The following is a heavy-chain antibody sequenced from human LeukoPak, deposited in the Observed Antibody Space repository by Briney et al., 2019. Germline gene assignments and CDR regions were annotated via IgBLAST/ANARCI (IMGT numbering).Heavy chain of an antibody. CDR1: GFTFSDYY. Sequence: GGSLRLSCAASGFTFSDYYMSWIRQAPGKGLEWVPYISSSGSTIYYADSVKGRFTISRDNAKNSLYLQMNSLRAEDTAVYYCARVQHYYDSSGYRYWGQGTLVTVSS. J-gene: IGHJ4*02. CDR3: ARVQHYYDSSGYRY. V-gene: IGHV3-11*01. D-gene: IGHD3-22*01. CDR2: ISSSGSTI.